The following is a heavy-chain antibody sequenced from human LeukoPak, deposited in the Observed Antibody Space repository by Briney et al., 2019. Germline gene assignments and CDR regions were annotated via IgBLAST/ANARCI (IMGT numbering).Heavy chain of an antibody. CDR2: ISAYNGNT. CDR3: ARVGGYSYGLERYYYYMDV. J-gene: IGHJ6*03. D-gene: IGHD5-18*01. CDR1: GYTFTSYG. V-gene: IGHV1-18*01. Sequence: GAPVKVSCKASGYTFTSYGISWVRQAPGQGLEWMGWISAYNGNTNYAQKLQGRVTMTTDTSTSTAYMELRSLRSDDTAVYYCARVGGYSYGLERYYYYMDVWGKGTTVTVSS.